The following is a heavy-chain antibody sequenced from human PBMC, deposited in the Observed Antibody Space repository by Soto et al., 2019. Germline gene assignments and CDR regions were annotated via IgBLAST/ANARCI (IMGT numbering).Heavy chain of an antibody. V-gene: IGHV3-30*18. D-gene: IGHD3-10*01. CDR1: GFRFSGDG. J-gene: IGHJ5*02. CDR2: ISGGGGRK. CDR3: AKDRELAHSIDWTQGS. Sequence: GGSLRLSCAVSGFRFSGDGMHWVRQAPGKGLDWLAAISGGGGRKYFGDSVKVRFTISRDNSKNTLDLQINSMRAEDTAVYYCAKDRELAHSIDWTQGSWGQGIQVTVSS.